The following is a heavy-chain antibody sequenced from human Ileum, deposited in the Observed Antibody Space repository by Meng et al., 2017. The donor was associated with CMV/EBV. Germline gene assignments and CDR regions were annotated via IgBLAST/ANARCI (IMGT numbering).Heavy chain of an antibody. D-gene: IGHD3-9*01. Sequence: GGSLRLSCAASGFTFSSYAMSWVRQAPGKGLEWVSAISGSGGSTYYADSVKGRFTISRDNSKNTLYLQMNSLRAEDTAVYYCAKVPYFDWLSTTDYWGQGTRVTGSS. V-gene: IGHV3-23*01. J-gene: IGHJ4*02. CDR2: ISGSGGST. CDR3: AKVPYFDWLSTTDY. CDR1: GFTFSSYA.